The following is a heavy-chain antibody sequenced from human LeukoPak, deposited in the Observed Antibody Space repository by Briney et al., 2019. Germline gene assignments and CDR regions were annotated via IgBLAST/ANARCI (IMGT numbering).Heavy chain of an antibody. D-gene: IGHD3-22*01. J-gene: IGHJ6*03. CDR1: GYTFTSYG. V-gene: IGHV1-18*01. Sequence: GASVKVSCKASGYTFTSYGISWVRQAPGQGLEWMGWISAYNGNTNYAQKLQGRVTMTTDTSTSTAYMELRSLRSEDTAVYYCARGPVTSDSSGYYRGKYYYYYMDVWGKGTTVTISS. CDR3: ARGPVTSDSSGYYRGKYYYYYMDV. CDR2: ISAYNGNT.